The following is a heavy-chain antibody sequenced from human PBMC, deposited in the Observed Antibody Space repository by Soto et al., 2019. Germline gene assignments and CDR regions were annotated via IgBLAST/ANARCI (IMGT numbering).Heavy chain of an antibody. CDR1: GGSIRSYY. D-gene: IGHD1-26*01. CDR3: AREGASGFGMDV. CDR2: IYTSGTT. Sequence: SETLSLTCTVSGGSIRSYYWSWIRQPAGKPLEWVGRIYTSGTTNYNPSLKSRITMSVDTAKNQFSLNLSSVTAADTAVYYCAREGASGFGMDVWGQGTTVPVSS. J-gene: IGHJ6*02. V-gene: IGHV4-4*07.